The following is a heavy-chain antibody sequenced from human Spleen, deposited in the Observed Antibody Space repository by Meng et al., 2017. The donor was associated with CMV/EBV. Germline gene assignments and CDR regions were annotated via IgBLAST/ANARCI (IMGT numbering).Heavy chain of an antibody. J-gene: IGHJ4*02. V-gene: IGHV3-30*02. CDR1: GFNISQFG. CDR3: AKPGRHCSSSSCWLDY. CDR2: IRYEGSRK. Sequence: GGSLRLSCAASGFNISQFGMHWVRQAPGKGLEWVAFIRYEGSRKYEAESVRGRFTISRDNSKSTLYLLMNSLRPEDTAAYYCAKPGRHCSSSSCWLDYWGQGTLVTVSS. D-gene: IGHD2-2*01.